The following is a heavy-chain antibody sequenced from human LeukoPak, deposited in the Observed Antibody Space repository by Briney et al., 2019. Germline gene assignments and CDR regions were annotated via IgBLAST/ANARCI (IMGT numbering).Heavy chain of an antibody. CDR2: ITSSSSYI. J-gene: IGHJ6*03. D-gene: IGHD1-26*01. CDR1: GFTFNTYN. Sequence: GESLRLSCVASGFTFNTYNMNWVRQAPGKGLEWVSSITSSSSYIYYADSVKGRFTISRDNAKNSLYLQMNSLRAEDTAVYYCARDPYSGSYGNYYYYFMDVWGKGTTVTISS. CDR3: ARDPYSGSYGNYYYYFMDV. V-gene: IGHV3-21*01.